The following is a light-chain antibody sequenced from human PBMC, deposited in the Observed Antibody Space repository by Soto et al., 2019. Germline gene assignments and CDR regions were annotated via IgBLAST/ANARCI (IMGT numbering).Light chain of an antibody. CDR1: QIVSSNY. CDR2: GAS. J-gene: IGKJ2*01. Sequence: EIVLTQSPVILSVSPGERATLSCRASQIVSSNYLAWYQQKPGQAPRLLIYGASSRATGIPDRISGSGSGTDFTLTISRLEPEDFAVFYCQQYGSSPYTFGPGTKLAIK. CDR3: QQYGSSPYT. V-gene: IGKV3-20*01.